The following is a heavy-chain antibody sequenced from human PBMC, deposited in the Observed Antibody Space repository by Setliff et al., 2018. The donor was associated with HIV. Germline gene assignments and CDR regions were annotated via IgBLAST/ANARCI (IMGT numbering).Heavy chain of an antibody. Sequence: SETLSLTCTVSGGSISSYYWSWIRQPPGKGLEWIGHMYISGSTTYNPSLKSRVTLSVDTSRNQFSLNLSSVTAADTAVYYCARGSSWQYYYHYYMDVWGKGTTVTVSS. J-gene: IGHJ6*03. CDR1: GGSISSYY. D-gene: IGHD6-13*01. CDR3: ARGSSWQYYYHYYMDV. CDR2: MYISGST. V-gene: IGHV4-4*08.